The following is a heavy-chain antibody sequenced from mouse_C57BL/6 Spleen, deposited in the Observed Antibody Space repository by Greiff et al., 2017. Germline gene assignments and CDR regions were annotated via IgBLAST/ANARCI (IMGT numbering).Heavy chain of an antibody. CDR1: GYSFTGYY. Sequence: EVQLQQSGPELVKPGASVKISCKASGYSFTGYYMNWVKQSPEKSLEWIGEINPSTGGTTYNQKFKAKATLTVDKSSSTAYMQLKSLTSEDSAVYYCARWGYGEYFDVWGTGTTVTVSS. D-gene: IGHD2-2*01. CDR3: ARWGYGEYFDV. J-gene: IGHJ1*03. CDR2: INPSTGGT. V-gene: IGHV1-42*01.